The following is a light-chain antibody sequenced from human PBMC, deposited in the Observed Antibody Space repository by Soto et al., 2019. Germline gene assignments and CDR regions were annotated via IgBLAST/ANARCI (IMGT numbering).Light chain of an antibody. CDR1: SSDVGGYDY. V-gene: IGLV2-14*03. Sequence: QSALTQPASVSGSPGQSITISCTGTSSDVGGYDYVSWYQQHPGKVPKLLIYDVSHRPSGVSYRFSGSKSGNTASLTISGLQAEVEADYYCSSYTSSTTVIFGGGTKLTVL. J-gene: IGLJ2*01. CDR2: DVS. CDR3: SSYTSSTTVI.